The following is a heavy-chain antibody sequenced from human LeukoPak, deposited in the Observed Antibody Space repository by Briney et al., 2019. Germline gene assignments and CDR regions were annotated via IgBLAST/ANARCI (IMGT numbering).Heavy chain of an antibody. CDR3: AKSSGDLWSGYSFDY. V-gene: IGHV3-23*01. Sequence: GGSLRLSCAASGFTFSSYAMSWVRQAPGKGLVWVSAISGSGGSTYYADSVKGRFTMSRDNSKNTLYLQMDSPRAEDTAVYYCAKSSGDLWSGYSFDYWGQGTLVTVSS. J-gene: IGHJ4*02. CDR1: GFTFSSYA. D-gene: IGHD3-3*01. CDR2: ISGSGGST.